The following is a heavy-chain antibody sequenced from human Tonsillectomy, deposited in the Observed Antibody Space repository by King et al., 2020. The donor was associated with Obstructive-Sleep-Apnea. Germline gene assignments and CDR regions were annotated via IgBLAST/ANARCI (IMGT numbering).Heavy chain of an antibody. J-gene: IGHJ4*02. Sequence: QLVQSGAEVKKPGASVKVSCKASGYTFTGDYMHWVRQAPGQGLEWMGWINPHSGGTNYAQKFQGSFTLTRDTSISTAYMELSSLRSDDTAVYYCATAGITSISGWYLFDYWGQGTLVTVSS. CDR2: INPHSGGT. CDR3: ATAGITSISGWYLFDY. V-gene: IGHV1-2*02. D-gene: IGHD6-13*01. CDR1: GYTFTGDY.